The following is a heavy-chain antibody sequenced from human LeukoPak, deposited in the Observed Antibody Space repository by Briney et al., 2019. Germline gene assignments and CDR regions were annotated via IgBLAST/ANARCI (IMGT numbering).Heavy chain of an antibody. CDR3: AKLTYSSSSGYYFDY. D-gene: IGHD6-6*01. CDR1: GFTFSSYG. J-gene: IGHJ4*02. CDR2: ISYDGSNK. Sequence: GSSLRLSCAASGFTFSSYGMHWVRQAPGKGLEWVAVISYDGSNKCYADSVKGRFTISRDNSKNTLYLQMNSLRAEDTAVYYCAKLTYSSSSGYYFDYWGQGTLVTVSS. V-gene: IGHV3-30*18.